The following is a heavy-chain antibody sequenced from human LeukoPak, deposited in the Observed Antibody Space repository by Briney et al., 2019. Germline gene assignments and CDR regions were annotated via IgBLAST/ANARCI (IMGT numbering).Heavy chain of an antibody. J-gene: IGHJ4*02. V-gene: IGHV1-46*02. Sequence: ASVKVPCKASGYTFNSYYMHWVRQAPGQGLEWMGKINPSGGSTTYAQKFQGRVTMTRDTSTSTVYMELSSLRSEGTAVYFCARERDYKFDYWGQGALVTVSS. CDR1: GYTFNSYY. D-gene: IGHD4-11*01. CDR3: ARERDYKFDY. CDR2: INPSGGST.